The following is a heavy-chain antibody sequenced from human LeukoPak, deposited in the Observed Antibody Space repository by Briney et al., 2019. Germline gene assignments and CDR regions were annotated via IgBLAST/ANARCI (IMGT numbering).Heavy chain of an antibody. J-gene: IGHJ6*02. CDR2: ISYDGSNK. V-gene: IGHV3-30*03. CDR1: GFTFSSYS. Sequence: GGSLRLSCAASGFTFSSYSMNWVRQAPGKGLEWVAVISYDGSNKYYADSVKGRFTISRDNSKNTLYLQMNSPRAEDTAVYYCARDPGSSGPGYYYYGMDVWGQGTTVTVSS. D-gene: IGHD6-19*01. CDR3: ARDPGSSGPGYYYYGMDV.